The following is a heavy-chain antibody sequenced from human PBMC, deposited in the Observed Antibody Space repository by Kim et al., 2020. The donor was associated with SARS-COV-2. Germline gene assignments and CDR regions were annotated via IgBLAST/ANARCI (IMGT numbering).Heavy chain of an antibody. J-gene: IGHJ6*02. D-gene: IGHD6-13*01. Sequence: SVKVSCKASGGTFSSYAISWVRQAPGQGLEWMGRIIPILGIANYAQKFQGRVTITADKSTSTAYMELSSLRSEDTAVYYCARAEAVGTRVYYYGMEVWGPGTTGTGSS. CDR2: IIPILGIA. CDR1: GGTFSSYA. CDR3: ARAEAVGTRVYYYGMEV. V-gene: IGHV1-69*04.